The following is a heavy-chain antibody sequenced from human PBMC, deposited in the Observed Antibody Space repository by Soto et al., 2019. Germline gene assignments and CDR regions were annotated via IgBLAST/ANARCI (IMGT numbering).Heavy chain of an antibody. CDR2: INAGNGNT. CDR3: ARDGEDSGWPSTFDY. J-gene: IGHJ4*02. V-gene: IGHV1-3*01. Sequence: GASVKVSCKASGYTFTSYAMHWVRQAPGQRLEWMGWINAGNGNTKYSQKFQGRVTITRDTSASTAYMELSSLRSEDTAVYYCARDGEDSGWPSTFDYWGQGTLVTVSS. D-gene: IGHD3-22*01. CDR1: GYTFTSYA.